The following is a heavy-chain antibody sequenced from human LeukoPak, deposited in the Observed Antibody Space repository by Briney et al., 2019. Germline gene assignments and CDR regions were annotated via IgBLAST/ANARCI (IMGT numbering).Heavy chain of an antibody. Sequence: PGGSLRLSCEASGSTFSTFAMIWVRQPPGKGLEWVSSIFPSGGEIHYADSVKGRFTISRDNSKNTLYLQMNSLRAEDTAVYYCARDPQEYSYGPFDYWGQGTLVTVSS. V-gene: IGHV3-23*01. D-gene: IGHD5-18*01. CDR3: ARDPQEYSYGPFDY. CDR1: GSTFSTFA. CDR2: IFPSGGEI. J-gene: IGHJ4*02.